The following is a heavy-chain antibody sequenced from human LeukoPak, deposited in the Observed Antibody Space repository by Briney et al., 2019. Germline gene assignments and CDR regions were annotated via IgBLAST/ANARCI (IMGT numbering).Heavy chain of an antibody. CDR3: ANYDFWSGYYVT. V-gene: IGHV1-2*02. CDR2: INPNSGGT. CDR1: GYTFTGYY. D-gene: IGHD3-3*01. J-gene: IGHJ5*02. Sequence: ASVKVSCKASGYTFTGYYMHWVRQAPGQGLEWMGWINPNSGGTNYAQKFQGRVPMTRDTYIRTAYMELRRLRSDDTAVYYCANYDFWSGYYVTWGQGTLVTVSS.